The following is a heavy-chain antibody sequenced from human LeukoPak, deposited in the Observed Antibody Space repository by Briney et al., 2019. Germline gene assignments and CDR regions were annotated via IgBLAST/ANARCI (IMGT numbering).Heavy chain of an antibody. CDR1: GGSFSGYY. CDR3: ARGRGGIAAAVVY. J-gene: IGHJ4*02. D-gene: IGHD6-13*01. Sequence: SETLSLTCAVYGGSFSGYYWSWIRQPPGKGLEWIGEINHSGSTNYNPSLKSRVTISVDTSKNQFSLKLSSVTAADTAVYYCARGRGGIAAAVVYWGQGTLVTVSP. CDR2: INHSGST. V-gene: IGHV4-34*01.